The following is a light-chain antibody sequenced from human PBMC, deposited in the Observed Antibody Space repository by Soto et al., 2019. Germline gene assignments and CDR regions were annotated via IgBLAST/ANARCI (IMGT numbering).Light chain of an antibody. J-gene: IGKJ2*01. Sequence: EIVLTQSPGTLSLSPGERATLSCRASQTIRSDYLAWYQQKPGQAPRLLIYGVSTRATGLPDRFRGRGSGTDFSLTISTLDPEDFAVYYCQQYGSSPYTFGQGTKLEIK. V-gene: IGKV3-20*01. CDR1: QTIRSDY. CDR2: GVS. CDR3: QQYGSSPYT.